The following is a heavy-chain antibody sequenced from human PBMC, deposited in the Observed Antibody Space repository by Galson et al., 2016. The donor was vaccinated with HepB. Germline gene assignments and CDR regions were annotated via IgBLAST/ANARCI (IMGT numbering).Heavy chain of an antibody. D-gene: IGHD3-22*01. CDR1: GFSLSTNGVG. Sequence: PALVKPTQTLTLTCTFSGFSLSTNGVGVGWIRQPPGKALEWLALIYWDDDTRYSPSLKSRLTITKDTSKNQVVLTMTNMDPVETATYYFEHGIYDSSAISYIFDPWGQGTLVTVSS. V-gene: IGHV2-5*02. CDR2: IYWDDDT. J-gene: IGHJ5*02. CDR3: EHGIYDSSAISYIFDP.